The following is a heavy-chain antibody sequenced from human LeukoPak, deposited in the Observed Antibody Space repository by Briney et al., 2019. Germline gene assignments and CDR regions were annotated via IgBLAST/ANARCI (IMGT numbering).Heavy chain of an antibody. D-gene: IGHD3-3*01. J-gene: IGHJ3*02. Sequence: GGPLRLSCGASGFTFDDYGMSWVRQAPGKGLEWVSGINWNGGSTGYADSVKGRFTISRDNAKNSLYLQMNSLRAEDTALYHCARALYYDFWSGSPDDAFDIWGQGTMVTVSS. CDR1: GFTFDDYG. CDR2: INWNGGST. V-gene: IGHV3-20*01. CDR3: ARALYYDFWSGSPDDAFDI.